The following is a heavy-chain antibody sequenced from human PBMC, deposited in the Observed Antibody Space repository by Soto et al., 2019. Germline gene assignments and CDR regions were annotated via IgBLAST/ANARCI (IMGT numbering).Heavy chain of an antibody. V-gene: IGHV1-18*01. CDR1: GYTFTSYG. CDR3: ASDLPQSDY. J-gene: IGHJ1*01. CDR2: IRAYNGNT. Sequence: QVQLVQSGAEVKKPGASVKVSCKASGYTFTSYGISWVRQAPGQGLEWMGWIRAYNGNTNYAQKVQGRVTMTTDTSKSTAYMDLRSLGSDDTAVYYCASDLPQSDYGGQGTLVTVSS. D-gene: IGHD3-16*01.